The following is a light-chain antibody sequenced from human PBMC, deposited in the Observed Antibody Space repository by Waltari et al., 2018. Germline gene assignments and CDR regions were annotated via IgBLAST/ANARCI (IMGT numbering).Light chain of an antibody. CDR2: GAS. Sequence: EILMTQSPPTLSVSPGESATLSCRASQSIARHLAWYQQKPGQAPRLLIYGASTRATGIPARFSGSGSGTEVTLTISSLQSEDFAVYYCQQYNSWRTFGQGTKLEIK. V-gene: IGKV3-15*01. CDR1: QSIARH. CDR3: QQYNSWRT. J-gene: IGKJ2*01.